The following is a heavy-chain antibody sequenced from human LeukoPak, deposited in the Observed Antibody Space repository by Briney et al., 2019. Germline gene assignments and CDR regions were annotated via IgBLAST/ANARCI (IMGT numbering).Heavy chain of an antibody. D-gene: IGHD3-10*01. CDR1: DVSISNNGRY. CDR2: AYHTGAT. CDR3: AKSNGYGLVDI. Sequence: SETLSLTCSVSDVSISNNGRYWAWIRQSPGKGLEWIGSAYHTGATNYNPSLESRVSMSVDTSKNQFSLRLTSATAADTAVYYCAKSNGYGLVDIWGQGTMVTVSS. J-gene: IGHJ3*02. V-gene: IGHV4-39*07.